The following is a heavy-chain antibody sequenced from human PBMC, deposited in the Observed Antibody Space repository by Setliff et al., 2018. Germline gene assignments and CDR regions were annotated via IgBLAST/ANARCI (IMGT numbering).Heavy chain of an antibody. CDR1: GYTFTYRY. Sequence: ASVKVSCKASGYTFTYRYLHWVRQAPGQALEWMGWITPFNGNTNYAQKFQDRVTITRDRSMSTAYMELSSLRSEDTAMYYCASEPTMVRGVIIASYGMDVWGQGTTVTAP. D-gene: IGHD3-10*01. CDR2: ITPFNGNT. CDR3: ASEPTMVRGVIIASYGMDV. V-gene: IGHV1-45*02. J-gene: IGHJ6*02.